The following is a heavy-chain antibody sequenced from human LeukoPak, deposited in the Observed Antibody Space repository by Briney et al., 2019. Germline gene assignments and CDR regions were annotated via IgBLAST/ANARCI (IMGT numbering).Heavy chain of an antibody. CDR1: GYTFTGYY. V-gene: IGHV1-2*02. Sequence: ASVKVSCKASGYTFTGYYMHWVRQAPGQGLEWMGWINPNSGGTNYAQKFQGRVTMTRDTSISTAYMELSRLRSDDTAVYYCARDLGHCTNGVCPVPDAFDIWGQGTMVTVSS. J-gene: IGHJ3*02. CDR2: INPNSGGT. CDR3: ARDLGHCTNGVCPVPDAFDI. D-gene: IGHD2-8*01.